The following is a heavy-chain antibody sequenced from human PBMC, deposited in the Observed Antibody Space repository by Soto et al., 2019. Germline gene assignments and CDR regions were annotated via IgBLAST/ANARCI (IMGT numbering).Heavy chain of an antibody. CDR3: ARDSCGRGSCLDY. CDR1: GYTFTGYY. V-gene: IGHV1-2*04. J-gene: IGHJ4*02. CDR2: INPNSGDT. Sequence: ASVKVSCKPSGYTFTGYYMHWVRQAPGQGLEWMGWINPNSGDTNYAQKFQGWVTMTRDMSISTAYMEVSRLTSDDTAVYYCARDSCGRGSCLDYWGQGTLVTVSS. D-gene: IGHD2-15*01.